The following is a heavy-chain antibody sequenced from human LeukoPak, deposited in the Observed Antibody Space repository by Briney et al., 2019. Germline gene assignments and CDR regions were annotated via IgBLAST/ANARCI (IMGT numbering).Heavy chain of an antibody. V-gene: IGHV3-66*01. Sequence: GGSLRLSCAASGFTVSSNYMSWVRQAPGKGLEWVSVIYSGGSTYYADSVKGRFTISRGNSKNTLYLQMNSLRAEDTAVYYCARETGNYDSSGFDYWGQGTLVTVSS. J-gene: IGHJ4*02. D-gene: IGHD3-22*01. CDR1: GFTVSSNY. CDR3: ARETGNYDSSGFDY. CDR2: IYSGGST.